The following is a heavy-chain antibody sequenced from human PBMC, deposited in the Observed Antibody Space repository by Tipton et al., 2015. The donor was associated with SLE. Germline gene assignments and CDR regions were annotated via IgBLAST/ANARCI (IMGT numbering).Heavy chain of an antibody. CDR2: IYSGGST. V-gene: IGHV3-53*01. Sequence: SLRLSCAASGFTFSSYAMSWVRQAPGKGLEWVSVIYSGGSTYYADSVKGRFTISRDNSKNTLYLQMNSLRAEDTAVYYCARGPSFDYWGQGTLVTVSS. CDR3: ARGPSFDY. J-gene: IGHJ4*02. CDR1: GFTFSSYA.